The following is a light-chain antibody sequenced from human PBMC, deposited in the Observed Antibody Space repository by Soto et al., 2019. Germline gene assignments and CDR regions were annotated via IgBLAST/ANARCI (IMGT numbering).Light chain of an antibody. CDR2: KAS. Sequence: DIQMTQSPSTLSGSVGDRATITCRASQTISSWLAWYQQKPGKAPKLLISKASTLKSGVPSRFSGSGSGTEFPLTISSLQPDDFASYCCQHYNSYSEAFGQGTKVEIK. V-gene: IGKV1-5*03. CDR3: QHYNSYSEA. CDR1: QTISSW. J-gene: IGKJ1*01.